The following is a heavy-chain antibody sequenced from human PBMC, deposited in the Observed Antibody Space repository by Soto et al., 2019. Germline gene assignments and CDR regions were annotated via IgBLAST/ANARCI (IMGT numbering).Heavy chain of an antibody. CDR3: ARHSPTRHDSSGYADY. D-gene: IGHD3-22*01. J-gene: IGHJ4*02. V-gene: IGHV4-39*01. CDR2: IYYSGST. CDR1: GGSISSSSYY. Sequence: QLQLQESGPGLVKPSETLSLTCTVSGGSISSSSYYWGWIRQPPGKGLEWIGSIYYSGSTYYNPSLKSRVTISVDTSKNQFSLKLSSVTAADTAVYYCARHSPTRHDSSGYADYWGQGTLVTVSS.